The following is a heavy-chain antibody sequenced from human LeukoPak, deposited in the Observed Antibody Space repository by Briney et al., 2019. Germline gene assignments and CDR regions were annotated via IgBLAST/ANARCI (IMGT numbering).Heavy chain of an antibody. CDR1: GYTFTNYD. V-gene: IGHV1-8*01. Sequence: ASLKVSCKASGYTFTNYDITWVRQATGQGLEWMGWMNPNSGNTSYAQKFQGRVTMTRNTSISTAYMELSSLRSEDTAVYYCARTARRITILGVVIIPDVYYFDYWGQGTLVTVSS. J-gene: IGHJ4*02. D-gene: IGHD3-3*01. CDR3: ARTARRITILGVVIIPDVYYFDY. CDR2: MNPNSGNT.